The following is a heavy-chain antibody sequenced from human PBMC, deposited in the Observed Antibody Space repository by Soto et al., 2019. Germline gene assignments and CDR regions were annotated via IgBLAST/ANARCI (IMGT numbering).Heavy chain of an antibody. Sequence: QVQLVQSGAEVKKPGSSVKVSCKASGGTFSSYAISWVRQAPGQGLEWMGGLIPIFGTANYAQKFQGRVTMTADDSTSTAYMELSSLRSEDTAVYYCARGPHRDTAMVARGMDVWGQGTTVTVSS. V-gene: IGHV1-69*12. CDR2: LIPIFGTA. CDR3: ARGPHRDTAMVARGMDV. D-gene: IGHD5-18*01. J-gene: IGHJ6*02. CDR1: GGTFSSYA.